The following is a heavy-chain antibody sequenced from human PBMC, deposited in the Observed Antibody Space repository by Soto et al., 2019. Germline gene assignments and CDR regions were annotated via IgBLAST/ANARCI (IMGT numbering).Heavy chain of an antibody. Sequence: GGSLRLSCAASGFTFSSYAMSWVRQAPGKGLEWVSAISSTTNYIYYGDSMKGRFTISRDNAKNSLYLEMNSLRAEDTAVYYCARESEDLTSNFDYWGQGTLVTVSS. CDR3: ARESEDLTSNFDY. J-gene: IGHJ4*02. CDR2: ISSTTNYI. V-gene: IGHV3-21*06. CDR1: GFTFSSYA.